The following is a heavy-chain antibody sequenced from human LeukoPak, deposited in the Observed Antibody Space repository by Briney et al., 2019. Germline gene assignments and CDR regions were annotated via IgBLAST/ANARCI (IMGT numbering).Heavy chain of an antibody. D-gene: IGHD2-2*01. V-gene: IGHV3-30-3*01. CDR1: VFTFSSYA. Sequence: GGSLRLSCAASVFTFSSYAMHWVRQAPGKGLEWVVVISYDGSNKYYADSVKGRFTISRDNAKNTLYLQMNSLRAEDTAVYYCATSTDADAFDIWGQGTMVTVSS. CDR2: ISYDGSNK. CDR3: ATSTDADAFDI. J-gene: IGHJ3*02.